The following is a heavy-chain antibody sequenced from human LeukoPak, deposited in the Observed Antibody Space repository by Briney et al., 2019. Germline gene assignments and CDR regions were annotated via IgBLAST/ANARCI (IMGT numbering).Heavy chain of an antibody. CDR1: GYTLTGHY. CDR2: ISPHSGFT. D-gene: IGHD7-27*01. J-gene: IGHJ3*02. Sequence: ASVKVSCKASGYTLTGHYIHWVRQAPGQGLEWMGWISPHSGFTMYPQRFQGRVTMTTDTSISTAFLEVRRLRSNDTAAYYCARQTGDDALDIWGQGTMITVYS. V-gene: IGHV1-2*02. CDR3: ARQTGDDALDI.